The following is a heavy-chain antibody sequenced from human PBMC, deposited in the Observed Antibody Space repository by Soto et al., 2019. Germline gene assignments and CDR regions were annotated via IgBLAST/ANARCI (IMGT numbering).Heavy chain of an antibody. V-gene: IGHV1-18*04. D-gene: IGHD1-26*01. J-gene: IGHJ4*02. CDR2: ISAYNGNT. Sequence: ASVQVSCKASGYTFTSYGISWVRQAPGQGLEWMGWISAYNGNTNYAQKLQGRVTMTTDTSTSTAYMELRSLRSDDTAVYYCARGPVLYSGSYTFDYWGQGTLVTVSS. CDR3: ARGPVLYSGSYTFDY. CDR1: GYTFTSYG.